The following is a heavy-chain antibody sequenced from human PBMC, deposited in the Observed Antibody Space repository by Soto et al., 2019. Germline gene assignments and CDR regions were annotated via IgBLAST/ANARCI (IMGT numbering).Heavy chain of an antibody. CDR2: IYHSGT. CDR3: ARAGGLGAVAVDY. J-gene: IGHJ4*02. CDR1: GGSISSGGYY. D-gene: IGHD6-19*01. Sequence: SETLSLTCTVSGGSISSGGYYWSWIRQHPGKGLEWIGYIYHSGTYYNPSLKSRVTISVDRSKNQFSLKLSSVTAADTAVYYGARAGGLGAVAVDYWGQGTLVTVSS. V-gene: IGHV4-30-2*01.